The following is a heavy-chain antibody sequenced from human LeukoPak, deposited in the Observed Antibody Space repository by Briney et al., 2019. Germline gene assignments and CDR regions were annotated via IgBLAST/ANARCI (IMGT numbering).Heavy chain of an antibody. CDR2: ISSSSSYI. J-gene: IGHJ4*02. CDR1: GFTFRSYS. D-gene: IGHD3-22*01. V-gene: IGHV3-21*01. CDR3: ARDHYDSSGYFDY. Sequence: GGSLRLSCAASGFTFRSYSMNWVRQAPGKGLEWVSSISSSSSYIYYADSVKGRFTISRDNAKNSLYLQMNSLRAEDTAVYYCARDHYDSSGYFDYWGQGTLVTVSS.